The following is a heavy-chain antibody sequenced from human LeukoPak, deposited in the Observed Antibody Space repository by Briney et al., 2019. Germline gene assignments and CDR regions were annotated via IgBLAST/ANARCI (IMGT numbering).Heavy chain of an antibody. V-gene: IGHV4-61*02. CDR2: IYTSGST. CDR1: GGSISSGSYY. CDR3: ARDSKYDSTGHAP. J-gene: IGHJ5*02. D-gene: IGHD3-22*01. Sequence: KPSETLSLTCTVSGGSISSGSYYWSWIRQPAGKGLEWIGRIYTSGSTNYNPSLKSRVTISVDTSNNQFSLKVSSVTAADTAMYYCARDSKYDSTGHAPWGLGTLVTVSS.